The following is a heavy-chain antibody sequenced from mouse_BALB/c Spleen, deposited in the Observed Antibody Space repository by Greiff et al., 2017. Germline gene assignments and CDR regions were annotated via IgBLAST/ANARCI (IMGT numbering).Heavy chain of an antibody. V-gene: IGHV5-17*02. CDR3: ARFTTAYYAMDY. D-gene: IGHD1-2*01. CDR2: ISSGSSTI. J-gene: IGHJ4*01. CDR1: GFTFSSFG. Sequence: EVHLVESGGGLVQPGGSRKLSCAASGFTFSSFGMHWVRQAPEKGLEWVAYISSGSSTIYYADTVKGRFTISRDNPKNTLFLQMTSLRSEDTAMYYCARFTTAYYAMDYWGQGTSVTVSS.